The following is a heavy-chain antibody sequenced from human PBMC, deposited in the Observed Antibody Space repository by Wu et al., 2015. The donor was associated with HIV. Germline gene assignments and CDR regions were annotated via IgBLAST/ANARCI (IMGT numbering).Heavy chain of an antibody. D-gene: IGHD3-22*01. CDR2: MNPNSGNT. Sequence: QEQLVQSETEMKRPGASLKVSCKASGYTFTDYDINWVRQATGQGLEWMGWMNPNSGNTGYPQKFQGRVTMTRDTSISTAYMELSSLRSEDTAVYYCARASSFSMIAWLLSNWYLMSGAVAPGRCLL. CDR1: GYTFTDYD. CDR3: ARASSFSMIAWLLSNWYLMS. V-gene: IGHV1-8*01. J-gene: IGHJ2*01.